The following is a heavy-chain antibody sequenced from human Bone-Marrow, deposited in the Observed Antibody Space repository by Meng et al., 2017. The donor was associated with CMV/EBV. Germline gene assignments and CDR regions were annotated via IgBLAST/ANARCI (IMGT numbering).Heavy chain of an antibody. Sequence: GESLKISCAASGFSFNKYGMHWVRQAPGKGLEWVAFIRYDGSIKDYADSVTGRFSISRDSSKNTLYLEMNSLRAEDTAVYYCAKEGAGLTGNFDYWGQGTLVTVSS. CDR3: AKEGAGLTGNFDY. CDR2: IRYDGSIK. CDR1: GFSFNKYG. J-gene: IGHJ4*02. D-gene: IGHD1-20*01. V-gene: IGHV3-30*02.